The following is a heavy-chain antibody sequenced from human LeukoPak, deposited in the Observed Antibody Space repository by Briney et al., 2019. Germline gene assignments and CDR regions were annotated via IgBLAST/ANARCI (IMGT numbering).Heavy chain of an antibody. Sequence: PGGSLRLSCAASGFTFSDYYMSWIRQAPGKGLEWVSYISSSSSYTNYADSVKGRLTISRDNAKNSLYLQMNSLRAEDTAVYYCARDRYCSGGSCYGYYYYYGMDVWGKGTTITVSS. J-gene: IGHJ6*04. CDR1: GFTFSDYY. D-gene: IGHD2-15*01. CDR2: ISSSSSYT. V-gene: IGHV3-11*06. CDR3: ARDRYCSGGSCYGYYYYYGMDV.